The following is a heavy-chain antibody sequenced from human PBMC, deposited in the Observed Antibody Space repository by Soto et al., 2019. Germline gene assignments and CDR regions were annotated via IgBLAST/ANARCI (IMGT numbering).Heavy chain of an antibody. V-gene: IGHV3-48*02. J-gene: IGHJ4*02. D-gene: IGHD3-3*01. CDR2: ISSSSSTI. CDR1: GFTFSSYS. Sequence: GESLKISCAASGFTFSSYSMNWVRQAPGKGLEWVSYISSSSSTIYYADSVKGRFTISRDNAKNSLYLQMNSLRDEDTAVYYCAREDYDFWSGYKRNYFDYWGQGTLVTVSS. CDR3: AREDYDFWSGYKRNYFDY.